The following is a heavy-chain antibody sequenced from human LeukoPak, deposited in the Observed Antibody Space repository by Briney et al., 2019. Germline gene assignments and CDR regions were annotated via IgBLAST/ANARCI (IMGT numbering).Heavy chain of an antibody. CDR1: GYTFTSYD. V-gene: IGHV1-8*01. CDR3: ARGRYSGYDWGRRGYYGMDV. J-gene: IGHJ6*02. D-gene: IGHD5-12*01. Sequence: ASVKVSYKASGYTFTSYDINWVRQATGQGLEWMGWMNPNSGNTGYAQKFQGRVTMTRNTSISTAYMELSSLRSEDTAVYYCARGRYSGYDWGRRGYYGMDVWGQGTTVTVSS. CDR2: MNPNSGNT.